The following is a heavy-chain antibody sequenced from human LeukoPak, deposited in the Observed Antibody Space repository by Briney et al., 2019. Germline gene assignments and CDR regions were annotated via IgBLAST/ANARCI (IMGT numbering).Heavy chain of an antibody. CDR2: IYDSGIT. V-gene: IGHV4-4*09. Sequence: SETLSLTCSVSGDSVSSGYWSWIRQPPGKGLEWIGYIYDSGITDYNSSLKSRLTISVDTSNNQFSLNLRSVTAADTAVYYCAGRGHRYSRDWGQGILVTVSS. J-gene: IGHJ1*01. CDR3: AGRGHRYSRD. CDR1: GDSVSSGY. D-gene: IGHD2-15*01.